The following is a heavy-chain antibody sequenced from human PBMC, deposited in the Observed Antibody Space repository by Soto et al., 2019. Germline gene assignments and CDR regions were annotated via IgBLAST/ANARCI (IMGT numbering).Heavy chain of an antibody. J-gene: IGHJ4*02. CDR3: AKDRGGSYSLGTRSFDY. V-gene: IGHV3-23*04. CDR2: ISGSGGST. CDR1: GFTFSSYG. D-gene: IGHD1-26*01. Sequence: VQLVESGGGVVQPGRSLRLSCAASGFTFSSYGMHWVRQAPGKGLEWVSAISGSGGSTYYADSVKGRFTISRDNSKNTLYLQMNSLRAEDTAVYYCAKDRGGSYSLGTRSFDYWGQGTLVTVSS.